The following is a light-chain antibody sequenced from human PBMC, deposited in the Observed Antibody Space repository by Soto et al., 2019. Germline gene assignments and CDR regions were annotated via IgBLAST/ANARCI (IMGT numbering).Light chain of an antibody. CDR2: GAS. CDR3: QHYGSSPPT. V-gene: IGKV3-20*01. CDR1: QSVYKNF. J-gene: IGKJ4*01. Sequence: EIVLTQSPGTLSLSPGERATLSCRASQSVYKNFVAWYQQKSGQAPRLLINGASNRATGRPARFSGSGSGTDFSPTIDRPEPEAFSVYFCQHYGSSPPTFGGGTKVAIK.